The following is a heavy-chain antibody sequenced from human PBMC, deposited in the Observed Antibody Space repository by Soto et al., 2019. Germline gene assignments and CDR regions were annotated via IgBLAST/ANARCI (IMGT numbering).Heavy chain of an antibody. V-gene: IGHV1-3*01. CDR3: VGQSFEEGMEV. Sequence: ASLKVSCNSSGYTSTTHAIHWVRQAPGQGLEWMGWIKPGNGNTKYSEKSQGRVTITRDTSASTVYMALSSLRFEDTAVYYCVGQSFEEGMEVWGQGTAVTVSS. J-gene: IGHJ6*02. CDR2: IKPGNGNT. D-gene: IGHD3-16*01. CDR1: GYTSTTHA.